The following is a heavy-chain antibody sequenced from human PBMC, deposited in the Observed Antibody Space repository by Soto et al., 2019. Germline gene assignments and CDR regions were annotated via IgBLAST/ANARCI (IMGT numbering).Heavy chain of an antibody. J-gene: IGHJ4*02. Sequence: PSETLSLTCTVSGGSISSYYWSWIRQHPGKGLEWIGYIYYSGSTYYNPSLKSRVTISVDTSNNQFSLKLGSVTAADTAVYYCARLGITMIVVVTPSAYWGQGTLVTVSS. CDR3: ARLGITMIVVVTPSAY. D-gene: IGHD3-22*01. CDR2: IYYSGST. CDR1: GGSISSYY. V-gene: IGHV4-59*08.